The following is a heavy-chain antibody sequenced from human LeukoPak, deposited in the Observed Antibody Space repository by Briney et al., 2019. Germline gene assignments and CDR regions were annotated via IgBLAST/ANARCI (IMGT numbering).Heavy chain of an antibody. D-gene: IGHD4-17*01. J-gene: IGHJ4*02. V-gene: IGHV3-9*01. Sequence: GKSLRLSCAASGFTFDDYAMHWVRQAPGKGLEWVSGISWNGGSIVYADSVKGRFTISRDNAKNSLYLQVNSLRVEDTALYYCAKDASPSGALFDFWGQGTLVTVSS. CDR2: ISWNGGSI. CDR1: GFTFDDYA. CDR3: AKDASPSGALFDF.